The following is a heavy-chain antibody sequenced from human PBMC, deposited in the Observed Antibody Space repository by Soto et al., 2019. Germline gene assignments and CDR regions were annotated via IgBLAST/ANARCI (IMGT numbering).Heavy chain of an antibody. CDR3: ARLTTYSSSYLSYYYYGMDV. V-gene: IGHV4-34*01. D-gene: IGHD6-13*01. J-gene: IGHJ6*02. CDR2: INHSGST. Sequence: SETLSLTCAVYGGSFSGYYWSWIRQPPGKGLEWIGEINHSGSTNYNPSLKSRVTISVDTSKNQFSLKLSSVTAADTAVYYCARLTTYSSSYLSYYYYGMDVWGQGTTVTVSS. CDR1: GGSFSGYY.